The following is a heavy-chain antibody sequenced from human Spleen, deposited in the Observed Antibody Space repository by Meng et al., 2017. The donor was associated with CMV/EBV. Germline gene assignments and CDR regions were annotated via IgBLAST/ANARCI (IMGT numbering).Heavy chain of an antibody. CDR3: ARDDPRIAIFGVVTKYYYGMDV. CDR2: ISVYNGNT. CDR1: GYTFITYY. Sequence: ASVKVSCKASGYTFITYYIHWVRQAPGQGLEWMGWISVYNGNTNYAQKLQDRVTMTTDTSTSTAYMELRSLRSDDTAVYYCARDDPRIAIFGVVTKYYYGMDVWGQGTTVTVSS. V-gene: IGHV1-18*01. J-gene: IGHJ6*02. D-gene: IGHD3-3*01.